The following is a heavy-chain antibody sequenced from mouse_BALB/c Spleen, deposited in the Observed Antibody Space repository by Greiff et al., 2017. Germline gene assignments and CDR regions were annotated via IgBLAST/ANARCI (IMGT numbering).Heavy chain of an antibody. V-gene: IGHV5-17*02. CDR3: ARGYYYYGSSYWYFDV. Sequence: EVKLVESGGGLVQPGGSRKLSCAASGFTFSSFGMHWVRQAPEKGLEWVAYISSGSSTIYYADTVKGRFTISRDTPKNTLFLQMTSLRSEDTAMYYCARGYYYYGSSYWYFDVWGAGTTVTVSS. CDR2: ISSGSSTI. CDR1: GFTFSSFG. J-gene: IGHJ1*01. D-gene: IGHD1-1*01.